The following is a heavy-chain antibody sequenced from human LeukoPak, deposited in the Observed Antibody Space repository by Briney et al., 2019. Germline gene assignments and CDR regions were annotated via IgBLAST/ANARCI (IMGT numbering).Heavy chain of an antibody. V-gene: IGHV4-61*02. CDR2: IYTSGST. CDR1: GGSISSGSYY. D-gene: IGHD6-6*01. Sequence: SETLSLTCTVSGGSISSGSYYWSWIRQPAGKGLEWIGRIYTSGSTNYNPSLKSRVTISVDTSKNQFSLKLSSVTAADTAVYYCARLTYSSSILDYWGQGTLVTVSS. CDR3: ARLTYSSSILDY. J-gene: IGHJ4*02.